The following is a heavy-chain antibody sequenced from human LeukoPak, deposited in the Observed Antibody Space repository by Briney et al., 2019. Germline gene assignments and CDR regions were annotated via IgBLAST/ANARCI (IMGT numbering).Heavy chain of an antibody. CDR1: GFTFSSYG. J-gene: IGHJ4*02. D-gene: IGHD6-19*01. V-gene: IGHV3-30*02. CDR2: IRYDGSNK. CDR3: ARDLTSYIAVAGTRIDY. Sequence: GSLRLSCAASGFTFSSYGMHWVRQAPGKGLEWVAFIRYDGSNKYYADSVKGRFTISRDNSKNTLYLQMNSLRAEDTAVYYCARDLTSYIAVAGTRIDYWGQGTLVTVSS.